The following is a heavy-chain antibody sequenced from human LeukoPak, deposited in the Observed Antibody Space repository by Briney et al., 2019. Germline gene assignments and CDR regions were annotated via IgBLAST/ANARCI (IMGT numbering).Heavy chain of an antibody. CDR1: ASFISSRDFF. CDR3: TRIPGLMRVTFDT. D-gene: IGHD2-21*01. Sequence: SQTLSLTCTVSASFISSRDFFWSWVRQHPGKGLEWIGYIFYSGSTYYNPSLEGRVTMSVDTSKNRFSLTLTSVTAADTAVYYCTRIPGLMRVTFDTWGQGTLVTVSS. J-gene: IGHJ5*02. CDR2: IFYSGST. V-gene: IGHV4-31*02.